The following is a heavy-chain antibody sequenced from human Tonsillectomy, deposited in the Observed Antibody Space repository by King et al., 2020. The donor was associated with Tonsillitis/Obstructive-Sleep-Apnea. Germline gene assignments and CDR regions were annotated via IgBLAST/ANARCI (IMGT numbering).Heavy chain of an antibody. CDR2: ISYDGSNK. J-gene: IGHJ4*02. CDR1: GFTFSSYG. D-gene: IGHD3-22*01. Sequence: VQLVESGGGVVQPGRSLRLSCAASGFTFSSYGMHWVRQAPGKGLEWVAVISYDGSNKYYADSVKGRFTISRDNSKNTLYLQMNSLRAEDTAVYYCAKASQSYYYDSSGYYGGVDYWGQGTLVTVSS. CDR3: AKASQSYYYDSSGYYGGVDY. V-gene: IGHV3-30*18.